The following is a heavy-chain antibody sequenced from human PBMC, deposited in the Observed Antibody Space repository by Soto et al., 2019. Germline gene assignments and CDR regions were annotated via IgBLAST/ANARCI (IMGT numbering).Heavy chain of an antibody. CDR3: ARGPLALPYSKNGKQFDY. J-gene: IGHJ4*02. D-gene: IGHD4-4*01. V-gene: IGHV4-34*01. Sequence: TLSLTCAVYGGSFSGYYWSWIRQPPGKGLEWIGEINHSGSTNYNPSLKSRVTISVDTSKNQFSLKLSSVTAADTAVYYCARGPLALPYSKNGKQFDYWGQGTLVTVSS. CDR2: INHSGST. CDR1: GGSFSGYY.